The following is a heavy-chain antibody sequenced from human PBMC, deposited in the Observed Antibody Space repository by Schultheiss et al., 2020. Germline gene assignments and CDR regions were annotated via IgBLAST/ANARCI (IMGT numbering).Heavy chain of an antibody. V-gene: IGHV5-51*01. CDR1: GYSFTSYW. Sequence: GESLKISCKGSGYSFTSYWIGWVRQMPGKGLEWMGIIYPGDSYTKYSPSFQGHVTISADRSITTAYLQWSSLKASDTAMYYCARERYLAALFDYWGQGTLVTVSS. CDR2: IYPGDSYT. D-gene: IGHD6-19*01. J-gene: IGHJ4*02. CDR3: ARERYLAALFDY.